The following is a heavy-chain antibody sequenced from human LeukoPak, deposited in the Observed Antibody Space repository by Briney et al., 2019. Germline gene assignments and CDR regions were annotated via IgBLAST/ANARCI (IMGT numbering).Heavy chain of an antibody. D-gene: IGHD3-10*01. J-gene: IGHJ4*02. V-gene: IGHV4-61*02. CDR1: GGSISSGSYY. CDR3: ARWNTMVRGVPVYYFDY. CDR2: FYTSGST. Sequence: SETLSLTCTVSGGSISSGSYYWSWIRQPAGKGLEWIGRFYTSGSTNYNPSLKSRVTISVDTSKNQFSLKLSSVTAADTAVYYCARWNTMVRGVPVYYFDYWGQGTLVTVSS.